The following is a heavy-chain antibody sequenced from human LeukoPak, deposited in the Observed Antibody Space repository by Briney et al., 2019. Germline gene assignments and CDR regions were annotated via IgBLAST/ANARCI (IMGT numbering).Heavy chain of an antibody. D-gene: IGHD2-15*01. CDR1: GFTFSTYP. J-gene: IGHJ4*02. V-gene: IGHV3-64D*06. CDR2: VSSNGGRT. CDR3: ALYCSGVSCYLSDY. Sequence: PGGSLRLSCSASGFTFSTYPMQWVRQAPGKGLEYVSAVSSNGGRTYYADSVKGRFTISRDNSKNTLYLQMSSLRAEDTAMYYCALYCSGVSCYLSDYWGQGTLVTVSS.